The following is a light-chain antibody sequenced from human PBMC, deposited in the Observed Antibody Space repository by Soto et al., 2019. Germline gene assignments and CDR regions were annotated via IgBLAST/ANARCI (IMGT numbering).Light chain of an antibody. J-gene: IGKJ3*01. CDR2: WAS. Sequence: DIVMTQSPDSLAVSLGERATINCKSSQSVLSSSNNKHYLAWYQQKPGQPPKLLIYWASTRESGVPDRFSGSGSGTDFNLTISSLQAEDVAVYYCQQYYITPFAFGPGTKVDIK. CDR1: QSVLSSSNNKHY. V-gene: IGKV4-1*01. CDR3: QQYYITPFA.